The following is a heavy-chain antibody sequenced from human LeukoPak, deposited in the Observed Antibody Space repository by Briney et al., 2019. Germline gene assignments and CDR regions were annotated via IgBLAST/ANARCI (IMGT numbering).Heavy chain of an antibody. Sequence: ASVKVSCKASGYTFTGYYMHWVRQAPGQGLEWMGWINPNSGGTNYAQKFQGRVTMTRDTSISTAYMELSRLRSDDTAVYYCARDLYGGNSPYYYYYGMDVWGRGTTVTVS. CDR1: GYTFTGYY. D-gene: IGHD4-23*01. CDR2: INPNSGGT. V-gene: IGHV1-2*02. J-gene: IGHJ6*02. CDR3: ARDLYGGNSPYYYYYGMDV.